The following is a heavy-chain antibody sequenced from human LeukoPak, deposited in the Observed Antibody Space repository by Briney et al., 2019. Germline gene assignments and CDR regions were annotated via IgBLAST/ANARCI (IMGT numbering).Heavy chain of an antibody. D-gene: IGHD4-17*01. J-gene: IGHJ4*02. V-gene: IGHV4-34*01. Sequence: SETLSLTCAVYGGSFSGYYWSWIRQPPGKGLEWIGEINHSGSTNYNPSLKSQVTISVDTSKNQFSLKLSSVTAADTAVYYCARSYGDYVHAYYFDYWGQGTLVTVSS. CDR3: ARSYGDYVHAYYFDY. CDR1: GGSFSGYY. CDR2: INHSGST.